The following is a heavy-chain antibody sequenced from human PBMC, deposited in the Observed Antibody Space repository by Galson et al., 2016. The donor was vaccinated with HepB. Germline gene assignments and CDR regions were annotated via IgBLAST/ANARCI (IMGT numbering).Heavy chain of an antibody. CDR3: ARPHDYGDYDRGAFDM. Sequence: SLRLSCAASGFTFSNYDMSWVRQAPGEGLEWVSAITNSGISTYYADSVRGRFTISRDNSKNTLYLQMNSLRAEDTAVYYCARPHDYGDYDRGAFDMWGQGTMVTVSS. CDR1: GFTFSNYD. V-gene: IGHV3-23*01. D-gene: IGHD4-17*01. CDR2: ITNSGIST. J-gene: IGHJ3*02.